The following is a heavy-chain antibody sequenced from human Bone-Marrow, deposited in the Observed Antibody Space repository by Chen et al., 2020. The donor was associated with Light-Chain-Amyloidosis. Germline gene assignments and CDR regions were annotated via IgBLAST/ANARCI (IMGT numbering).Heavy chain of an antibody. CDR2: INADGTEE. V-gene: IGHV3-7*01. Sequence: EVQLVESEGGLVQPGGSLRLSCAASGFIFTNYWMTWVRQAPGEGLEWVANINADGTEEYYMDSVKGRFTVSRDNANHLLFLQMSGLRAEDTAVYFCARRRDLDSWGQGTLVTVSS. CDR3: ARRRDLDS. J-gene: IGHJ4*02. CDR1: GFIFTNYW.